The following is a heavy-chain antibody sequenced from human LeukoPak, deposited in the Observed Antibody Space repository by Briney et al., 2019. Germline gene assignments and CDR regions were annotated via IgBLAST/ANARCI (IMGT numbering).Heavy chain of an antibody. CDR1: GYTFTGYY. Sequence: ASVKVSCKASGYTFTGYYMHWVRQAPGQGLEWMGWINPNSGGTNYAQKFQGRVTMTRDTSISTAYMELSRLGSDDTAVYYCARAYYYGSGSYPLMDVWGKGTTVTVSS. CDR2: INPNSGGT. CDR3: ARAYYYGSGSYPLMDV. D-gene: IGHD3-10*01. V-gene: IGHV1-2*02. J-gene: IGHJ6*03.